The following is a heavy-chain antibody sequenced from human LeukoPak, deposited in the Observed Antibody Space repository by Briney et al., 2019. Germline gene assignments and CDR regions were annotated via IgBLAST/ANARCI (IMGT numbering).Heavy chain of an antibody. CDR1: GNSINIYS. CDR3: ATTDKNRYYINV. CDR2: MYYSGTT. J-gene: IGHJ6*01. D-gene: IGHD2-21*01. Sequence: SETLSLTCTVSGNSINIYSWNWIRQSPERGLEWIAYMYYSGTTNYNPSLENRAAISLDLSRHQFSLRLSSVTAADTAVYFRATTDKNRYYINVWGPGTTVIVSS. V-gene: IGHV4-59*12.